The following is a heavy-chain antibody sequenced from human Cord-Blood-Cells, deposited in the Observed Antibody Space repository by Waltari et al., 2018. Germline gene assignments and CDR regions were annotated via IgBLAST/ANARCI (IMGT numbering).Heavy chain of an antibody. D-gene: IGHD6-13*01. V-gene: IGHV4-34*01. CDR2: INHSGST. CDR1: GGSFSGYY. CDR3: ARQWGVARIAAARHNWFDP. Sequence: QVQLQQWGAGLLKPSETLSLTCAVYGGSFSGYYWSWIRQPPGKGLEWIGEINHSGSTNYNPSLKSRVTISVDTSKNQFSLKLSSVTAADTAVYYCARQWGVARIAAARHNWFDPWGQGTLVTVSS. J-gene: IGHJ5*02.